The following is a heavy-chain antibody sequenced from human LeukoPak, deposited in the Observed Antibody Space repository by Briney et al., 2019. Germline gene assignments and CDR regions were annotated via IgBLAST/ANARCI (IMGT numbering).Heavy chain of an antibody. D-gene: IGHD2-21*02. Sequence: SETLSLTCTVSGGSISSSSYYWGRIRQPPGEGLEWIGSIYYSGSTYYNPSLKSRVTISVDTSKNQFSLKLSSVTAADTAVYYCAGGAYCGGDCYSYYGMDVWGQGTTVTVSS. V-gene: IGHV4-39*01. CDR3: AGGAYCGGDCYSYYGMDV. CDR2: IYYSGST. CDR1: GGSISSSSYY. J-gene: IGHJ6*02.